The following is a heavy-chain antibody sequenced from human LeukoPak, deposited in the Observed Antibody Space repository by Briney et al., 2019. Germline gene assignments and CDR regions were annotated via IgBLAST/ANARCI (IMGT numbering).Heavy chain of an antibody. D-gene: IGHD3-10*01. CDR2: IIPIFGTA. CDR1: GGTFSSYA. V-gene: IGHV1-69*13. CDR3: ARDYSSGSYYYKFDY. J-gene: IGHJ4*02. Sequence: GASVKVSCKASGGTFSSYAISWVRQAPGQGLEWMGGIIPIFGTANYAQKFQGRVTITADESTSTAYMELSSLRSEDTAVYYCARDYSSGSYYYKFDYWGQGTLVTVSS.